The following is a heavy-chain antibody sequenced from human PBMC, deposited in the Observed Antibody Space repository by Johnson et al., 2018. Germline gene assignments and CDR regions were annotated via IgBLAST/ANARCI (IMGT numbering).Heavy chain of an antibody. CDR1: GGSFSDYY. D-gene: IGHD6-13*01. V-gene: IGHV4-34*01. CDR2: IDHSGST. CDR3: SRGWYPRGY. J-gene: IGHJ1*01. Sequence: QVQLQQWGAGLLKPSETLSLICAVSGGSFSDYYWSWIRQSPGKGLEWIGEIDHSGSTNHNPSLKSRVTISVDTSKNQCSLKLTSATAADTAVYYCSRGWYPRGYWGQGTLVTVSS.